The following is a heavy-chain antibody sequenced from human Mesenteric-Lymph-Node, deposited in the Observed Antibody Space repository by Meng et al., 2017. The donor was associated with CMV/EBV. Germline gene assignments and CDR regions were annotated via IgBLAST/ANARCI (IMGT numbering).Heavy chain of an antibody. CDR2: MDGDGSSI. CDR3: AKDIGGRCSSTRCSNIES. D-gene: IGHD2-2*01. CDR1: GFTFSSYW. J-gene: IGHJ4*02. V-gene: IGHV3-74*01. Sequence: GGSLRLSCAASGFTFSSYWMHWVCQVPGNGLVWVSRMDGDGSSIGYADSVRGRFTISRDNAKNMLYLQMSSLRPDDTAVYYYAKDIGGRCSSTRCSNIESWGRGTLVTVSS.